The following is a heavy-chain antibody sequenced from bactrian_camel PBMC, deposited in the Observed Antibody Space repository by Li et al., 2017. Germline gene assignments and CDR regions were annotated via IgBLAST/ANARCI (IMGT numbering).Heavy chain of an antibody. V-gene: IGHV3S28*01. Sequence: QLVESGGGSVQAGGSLRLSCSVAGYMFRSYCMGWFRRAPGKEREGVASIDPGGGSTVVADSVKGRFTISKDNAKNTLYLQMNSLKPEDTAMYYCAVGGPVAFSSDYPSDFGGWGKGTQFTVS. J-gene: IGHJ6*01. D-gene: IGHD2*01. CDR2: IDPGGGST. CDR3: AVGGPVAFSSDYPSDFGG. CDR1: GYMFRSYC.